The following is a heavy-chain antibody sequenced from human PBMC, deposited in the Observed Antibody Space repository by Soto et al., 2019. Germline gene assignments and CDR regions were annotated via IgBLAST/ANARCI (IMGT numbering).Heavy chain of an antibody. J-gene: IGHJ6*02. CDR1: GFNFNNYG. CDR3: ARRQISPPTRGAASARGGRDV. Sequence: GESLKISCAASGFNFNNYGMHWVRQAPGKGLEWVAVIWNDGNGYYYANSVKGRFTISRDNSKNTLYLQMSSLRAEDTAVYYCARRQISPPTRGAASARGGRDVWGQGTTVTVSS. CDR2: IWNDGNGY. V-gene: IGHV3-33*01. D-gene: IGHD6-13*01.